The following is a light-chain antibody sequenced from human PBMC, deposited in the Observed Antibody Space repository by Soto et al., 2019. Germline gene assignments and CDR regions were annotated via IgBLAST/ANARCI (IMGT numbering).Light chain of an antibody. CDR2: GAS. CDR3: QQHNNWPPLT. V-gene: IGKV3-15*01. J-gene: IGKJ4*01. CDR1: QSVSSN. Sequence: IVKTQSPATLSVSPGERATLSCRASQSVSSNLAWYQQKPGQAPRLLIYGASTRATGIPARFSGSGSGTEFTLTICSLQSEDFAVYYCQQHNNWPPLTFGGGTKVEIK.